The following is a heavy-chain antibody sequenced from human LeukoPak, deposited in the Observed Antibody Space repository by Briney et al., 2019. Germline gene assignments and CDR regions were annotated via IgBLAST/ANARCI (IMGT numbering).Heavy chain of an antibody. CDR2: IYTSGST. V-gene: IGHV4-4*07. CDR3: ASSSGYGTFDY. Sequence: SETLSLTCTFSGGSISSYYWSWIRQPAGKGLEWIGRIYTSGSTNYNPSLKSRVTMSVDTSKNQCSRKRSSVTAADTAVYYCASSSGYGTFDYWGQGTLVTVSS. CDR1: GGSISSYY. J-gene: IGHJ4*02. D-gene: IGHD3-22*01.